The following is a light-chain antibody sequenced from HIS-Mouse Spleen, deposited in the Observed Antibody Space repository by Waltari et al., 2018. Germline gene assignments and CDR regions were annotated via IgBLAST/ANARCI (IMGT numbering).Light chain of an antibody. Sequence: QSALTQPASVSGSPGQSITISCTGTSSDVGSYNLVSWYQQHPGKAPKLMIYEGSKRPSGVSNRFSGSKSGNTVSLTISGLQAEDEADYYCCSYAGSSYVFGTGTKVTVL. CDR1: SSDVGSYNL. CDR3: CSYAGSSYV. CDR2: EGS. V-gene: IGLV2-23*01. J-gene: IGLJ1*01.